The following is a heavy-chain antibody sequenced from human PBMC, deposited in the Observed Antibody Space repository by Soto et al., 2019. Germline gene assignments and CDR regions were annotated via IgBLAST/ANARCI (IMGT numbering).Heavy chain of an antibody. J-gene: IGHJ6*02. D-gene: IGHD1-7*01. Sequence: QVQLVQSGAEVKKPGASVRVSCKASGYSFTGYYVHWVRLAPGQGLEWMGWINPNSGGTNHAQKCQGRVNMTRDTSISTAYMELTRLTSNDTAAYFCAREAGTIGNYYYGMDVWGQGTTVTVS. CDR2: INPNSGGT. CDR1: GYSFTGYY. CDR3: AREAGTIGNYYYGMDV. V-gene: IGHV1-2*02.